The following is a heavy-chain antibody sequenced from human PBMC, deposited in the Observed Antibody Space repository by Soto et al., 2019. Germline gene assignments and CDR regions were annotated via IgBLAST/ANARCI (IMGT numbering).Heavy chain of an antibody. D-gene: IGHD3-3*01. CDR3: ARGLIGMFNYYFDY. CDR1: GYTFTSYA. CDR2: INAGNGNI. Sequence: ASGKVSCKASGYTFTSYAMHWVRQAPGQRLEWMGWINAGNGNIKYSQRFQGRVTLTRDTSASTAYLELSSLKSEDTAVYYCARGLIGMFNYYFDYWGQGTLVTVSS. J-gene: IGHJ4*02. V-gene: IGHV1-3*01.